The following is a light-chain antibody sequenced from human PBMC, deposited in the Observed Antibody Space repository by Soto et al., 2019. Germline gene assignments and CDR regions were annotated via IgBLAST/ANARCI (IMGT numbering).Light chain of an antibody. CDR1: QSISSW. V-gene: IGKV1-5*03. J-gene: IGKJ3*01. Sequence: DIQMTQSPSILSASVGDRVTITCRASQSISSWLAWYQQKPGKAPKLLIYKASSLESGVTSRFSGSGSGTEFTLTISSLQPDDCATYYCQQYNSYPITFGPGTKVDIK. CDR2: KAS. CDR3: QQYNSYPIT.